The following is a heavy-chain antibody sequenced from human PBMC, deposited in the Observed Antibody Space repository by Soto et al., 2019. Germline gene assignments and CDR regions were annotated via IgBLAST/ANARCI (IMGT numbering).Heavy chain of an antibody. CDR3: ARARKFQLLSPDY. J-gene: IGHJ4*02. V-gene: IGHV4-59*01. Sequence: LSLTCTVSSGTIWSYYWNWVRQPPGKGLEWIGHIYYNGSTNYNPSLKSRVTISGDTSNNQFSLRLSSLNAADTAVDYCARARKFQLLSPDYWAQGTLVTVS. CDR2: IYYNGST. CDR1: SGTIWSYY. D-gene: IGHD2-2*01.